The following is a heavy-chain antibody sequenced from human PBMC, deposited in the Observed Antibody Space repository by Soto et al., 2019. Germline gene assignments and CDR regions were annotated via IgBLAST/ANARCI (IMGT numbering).Heavy chain of an antibody. V-gene: IGHV3-23*01. J-gene: IGHJ3*01. CDR3: AKGNIMITFGGVIVS. CDR2: ISGSGGST. CDR1: GFTFSSYA. D-gene: IGHD3-16*02. Sequence: EVQLLESGGGLVQPGGSLRLSCAASGFTFSSYAMSWVRQAPGKGLEWVSAISGSGGSTYYADSVKGRFTISRDNYKNTLYLQMTSLRAEDMAVYYCAKGNIMITFGGVIVSWGHGTMVTVSS.